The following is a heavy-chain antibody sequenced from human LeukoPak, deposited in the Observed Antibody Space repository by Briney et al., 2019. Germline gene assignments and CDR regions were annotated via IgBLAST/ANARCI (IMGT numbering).Heavy chain of an antibody. CDR3: VRQDSFGSFDY. V-gene: IGHV3-21*01. D-gene: IGHD3-3*01. Sequence: GGSLRLSCAASGFTFSSSSMNWVRQAPGRGLEWVSFIITTSSYIFYADSVKGRFTISRDNTKNSLYLQMNSLRAEDTALYYCVRQDSFGSFDYWGQGTLVTVSS. J-gene: IGHJ4*02. CDR2: IITTSSYI. CDR1: GFTFSSSS.